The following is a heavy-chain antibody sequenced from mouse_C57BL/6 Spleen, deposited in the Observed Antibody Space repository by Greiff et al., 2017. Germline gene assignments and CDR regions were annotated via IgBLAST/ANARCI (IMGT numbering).Heavy chain of an antibody. CDR1: GYAFSSYW. J-gene: IGHJ2*01. CDR3: ARGHYGSSRFDY. V-gene: IGHV1-80*01. D-gene: IGHD1-1*01. Sequence: QVQLKESGAELVKPGASVKISCKASGYAFSSYWMNWVKQRHGKGLEWIGQFYPGDGDTNYNGKFKGKATLTADKSSSTAYMQLSSLTSEDSAVYFCARGHYGSSRFDYGGQGTTLTVSS. CDR2: FYPGDGDT.